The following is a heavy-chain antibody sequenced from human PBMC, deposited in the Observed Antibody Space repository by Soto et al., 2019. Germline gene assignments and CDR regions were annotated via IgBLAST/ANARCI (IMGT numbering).Heavy chain of an antibody. CDR2: ISYDGSNK. Sequence: PGGSLRLSCAASGFTFSSYGMHWVRQAPGKGLEWVAVISYDGSNKYYADSVKGRFTISRDNSKNTLYLQMNSMRAEDTAVYYCAGSLYCSGGSCYFGPLDYWGQGTLVTVSS. V-gene: IGHV3-30*03. J-gene: IGHJ4*02. D-gene: IGHD2-15*01. CDR3: AGSLYCSGGSCYFGPLDY. CDR1: GFTFSSYG.